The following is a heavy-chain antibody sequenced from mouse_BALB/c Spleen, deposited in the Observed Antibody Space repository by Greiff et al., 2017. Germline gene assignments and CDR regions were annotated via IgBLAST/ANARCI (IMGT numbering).Heavy chain of an antibody. CDR3: TRGRDYAAY. CDR2: IDPETGGT. V-gene: IGHV1-15*01. J-gene: IGHJ3*01. CDR1: GYTFTDYE. D-gene: IGHD2-4*01. Sequence: QVQLQQSGAELVRPGASVTLSCKASGYTFTDYEMHWVKQTPVHGLEWIGAIDPETGGTAYNQKFKGKATLTADKSSSTAYMELRSLTSEDSAVYYCTRGRDYAAYWGQGTLVTVSA.